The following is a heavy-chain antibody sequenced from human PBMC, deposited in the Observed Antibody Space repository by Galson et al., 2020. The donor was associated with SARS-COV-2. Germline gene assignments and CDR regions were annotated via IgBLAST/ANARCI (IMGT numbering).Heavy chain of an antibody. Sequence: GGSLRLSCAASGFTFTDYAMHWVRQAPGKGLEWVPGISWNSGNIGYADSVKGRFTISRDNAKNSLYLQMNSLRAEDTALYYCAKDIGYSSCCADYWGQGTLVTVSA. CDR1: GFTFTDYA. CDR3: AKDIGYSSCCADY. V-gene: IGHV3-9*01. D-gene: IGHD6-19*01. CDR2: ISWNSGNI. J-gene: IGHJ4*02.